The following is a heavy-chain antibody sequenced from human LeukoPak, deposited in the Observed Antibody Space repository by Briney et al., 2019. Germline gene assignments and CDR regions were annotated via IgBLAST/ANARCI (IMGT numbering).Heavy chain of an antibody. V-gene: IGHV4-38-2*02. Sequence: SETLSLTCTVSGYSISSGYYWSWIRQPPGEGLEWITYIFYTGSTNYNPSLKSRVTISLDTPKSQFSLKLTSVTAADTAVYYCARDRSRYCSGGSCYPGHGMDVWGQGTTVTVSS. CDR2: IFYTGST. D-gene: IGHD2-15*01. J-gene: IGHJ6*02. CDR1: GYSISSGYY. CDR3: ARDRSRYCSGGSCYPGHGMDV.